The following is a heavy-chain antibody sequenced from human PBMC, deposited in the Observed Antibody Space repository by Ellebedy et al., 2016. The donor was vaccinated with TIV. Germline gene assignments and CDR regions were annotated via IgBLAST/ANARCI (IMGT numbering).Heavy chain of an antibody. CDR2: INPNSGGT. D-gene: IGHD3-22*01. CDR1: GYTFTGYY. V-gene: IGHV1-2*02. CDR3: ARTPNDSSGDPSYYYGMDV. J-gene: IGHJ6*02. Sequence: AASVKVSCKASGYTFTGYYMHWVRQAPGQGLEWMGWINPNSGGTNYAQKLQGRVTMTTDTSTSTAYMELRSLRSDDTAVYYCARTPNDSSGDPSYYYGMDVWGQGTTVTVSS.